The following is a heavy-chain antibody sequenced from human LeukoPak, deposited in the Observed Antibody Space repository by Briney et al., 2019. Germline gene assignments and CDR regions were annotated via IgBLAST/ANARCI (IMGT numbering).Heavy chain of an antibody. D-gene: IGHD5-18*01. J-gene: IGHJ4*02. Sequence: ASVKVSCKASGGTFSSYAISWVRQAPGQGLEWMGWISAYNGNTNYAQKLQGRVTMTTDTSTSTAYMELRSLRSDDTAVYYCARVDTANENDYWGQGTLVTVSS. CDR3: ARVDTANENDY. CDR2: ISAYNGNT. CDR1: GGTFSSYA. V-gene: IGHV1-18*01.